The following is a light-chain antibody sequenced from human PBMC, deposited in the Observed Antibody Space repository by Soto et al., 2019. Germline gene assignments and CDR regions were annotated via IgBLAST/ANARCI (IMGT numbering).Light chain of an antibody. CDR3: QKYNSAPNT. V-gene: IGKV1-27*01. CDR1: QGSSNY. CDR2: AAS. Sequence: DIQMTQSPSSLSASVGDRVTITCRASQGSSNYLAWYQQKPGKVPKLLIYAASTLQSGVPSRFSGIGSGTDFTLTISSLQPEDVATYYCQKYNSAPNTFGPGTKVDIK. J-gene: IGKJ3*01.